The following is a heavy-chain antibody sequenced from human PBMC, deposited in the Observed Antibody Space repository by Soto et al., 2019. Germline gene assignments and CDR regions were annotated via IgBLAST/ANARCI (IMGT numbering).Heavy chain of an antibody. D-gene: IGHD3-9*01. CDR3: ARGGYDILLDYYYYGMDV. V-gene: IGHV1-2*04. J-gene: IGHJ6*02. CDR1: GYTFTGYY. CDR2: INPNSGGT. Sequence: ASVKVSCKASGYTFTGYYMHWVRQAPGLGLEWMGWINPNSGGTNYAQKFQGWVTMTRDTPISTAYMELSRLRSDDTAVYYCARGGYDILLDYYYYGMDVWGQGTTVTVSS.